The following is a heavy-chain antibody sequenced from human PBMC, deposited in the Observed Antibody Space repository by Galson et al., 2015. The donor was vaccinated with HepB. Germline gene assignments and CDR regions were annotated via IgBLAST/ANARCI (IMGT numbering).Heavy chain of an antibody. D-gene: IGHD6-13*01. CDR3: ARGQQLYPVTPVDY. J-gene: IGHJ4*02. CDR2: ISSSSSTI. CDR1: GFTFSSYS. Sequence: SLRLSCAASGFTFSSYSMNWVRQAPGKGLEWVSYISSSSSTIYYADSVKGRFTISRDNAKNSLYLQMNSLRAEDTAVYYCARGQQLYPVTPVDYWGQGTLVTVSS. V-gene: IGHV3-48*04.